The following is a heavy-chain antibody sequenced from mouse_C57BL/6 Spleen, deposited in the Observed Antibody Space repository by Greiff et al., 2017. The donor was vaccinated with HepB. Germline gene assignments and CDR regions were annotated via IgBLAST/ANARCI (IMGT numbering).Heavy chain of an antibody. D-gene: IGHD1-2*01. V-gene: IGHV1-42*01. Sequence: VQLKESGPELVKPGASVKISCKASGYSFTGYYMNWVKQSPEKSLEWIGEINPSTGGTTYNQKFKAKATLTVDKSSSTAYVQLKSLTSEDSAVYYCAIYYGWGYFDVWGTGTTVTVSS. CDR1: GYSFTGYY. J-gene: IGHJ1*03. CDR3: AIYYGWGYFDV. CDR2: INPSTGGT.